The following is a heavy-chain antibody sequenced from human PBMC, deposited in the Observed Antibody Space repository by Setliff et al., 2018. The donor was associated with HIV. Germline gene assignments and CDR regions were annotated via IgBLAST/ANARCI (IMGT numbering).Heavy chain of an antibody. D-gene: IGHD2-2*01. Sequence: GESLKISCAASGFRFRSYWMSWVRQAPGKGLESVANVKQDGTETLYVDSVKGRFTISRDNAKKALYLQMNSLRIEDTAFYHCVKGDCTSSSCELEYWGQGTLVTVSS. CDR2: VKQDGTET. CDR3: VKGDCTSSSCELEY. V-gene: IGHV3-7*03. CDR1: GFRFRSYW. J-gene: IGHJ4*02.